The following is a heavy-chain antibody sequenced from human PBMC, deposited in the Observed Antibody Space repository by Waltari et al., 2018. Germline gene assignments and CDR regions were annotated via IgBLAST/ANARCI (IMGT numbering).Heavy chain of an antibody. V-gene: IGHV4-39*07. D-gene: IGHD3-3*01. CDR1: GVSISRSNYY. Sequence: QQHLQESGPGLVKPSETLSLTCTVSGVSISRSNYYWGWIRQPPGKGLEWIGQISESGGTSSNPSLKSRVTISVDTSRNQISLNLYSVTAADAAVYYCARRENYNFWRDSFDVWGQGTVVTVSS. CDR2: ISESGGT. CDR3: ARRENYNFWRDSFDV. J-gene: IGHJ3*01.